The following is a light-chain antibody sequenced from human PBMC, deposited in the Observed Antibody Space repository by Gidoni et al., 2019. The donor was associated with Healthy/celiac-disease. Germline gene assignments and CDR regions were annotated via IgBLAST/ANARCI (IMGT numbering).Light chain of an antibody. V-gene: IGKV3-15*01. CDR2: GAS. CDR3: QQYNNRWT. CDR1: QSVSNN. Sequence: VMTQSPATLSVSPGERATLSCRASQSVSNNLAWYQQKPGQAPRLLIYGASTRATGIPARFSGSGSGTEFTLTISSLQSEDFAVYYCQQYNNRWTFGQGTKVEIK. J-gene: IGKJ1*01.